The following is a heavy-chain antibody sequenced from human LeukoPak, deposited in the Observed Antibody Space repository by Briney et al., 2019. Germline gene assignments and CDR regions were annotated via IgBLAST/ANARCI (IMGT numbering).Heavy chain of an antibody. V-gene: IGHV1-2*02. D-gene: IGHD3-10*01. CDR3: ARSREITMVRGVIIVLSSYYYMDV. CDR2: INPNSGGT. CDR1: GYTFTGYY. J-gene: IGHJ6*03. Sequence: GASVKVSCKASGYTFTGYYMHWVRQAPGQGLEWMGWINPNSGGTNYAQKFQGRVTMTRDTSISTAYMELSRLRSDDTAVYYCARSREITMVRGVIIVLSSYYYMDVWGKGTTVTISS.